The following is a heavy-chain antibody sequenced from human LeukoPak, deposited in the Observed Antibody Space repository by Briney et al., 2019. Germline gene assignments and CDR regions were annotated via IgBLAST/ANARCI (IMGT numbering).Heavy chain of an antibody. CDR1: GFNLNSYE. CDR3: ARGPHSSGYYGHYFDY. CDR2: ISGSGSTI. Sequence: SGGSQKLSCAASGFNLNSYEMNWVRQAPGKGLEWVSYISGSGSTIYYADSVKGRFTISRDNAKNSLYLQMNSLRAEDTAVYYCARGPHSSGYYGHYFDYWGQGTLVTVSS. V-gene: IGHV3-48*03. J-gene: IGHJ4*02. D-gene: IGHD3-22*01.